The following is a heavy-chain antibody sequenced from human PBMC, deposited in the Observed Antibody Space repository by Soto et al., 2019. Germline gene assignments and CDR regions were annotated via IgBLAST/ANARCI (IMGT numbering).Heavy chain of an antibody. J-gene: IGHJ4*02. D-gene: IGHD3-10*02. CDR1: GYTFTCYA. CDR2: INAGNGNT. V-gene: IGHV1-3*01. CDR3: TVTMWADLDY. Sequence: ASVKVACNASGYTFTCYAMHWVRQAPGQRLEWMGWINAGNGNTKDSQKFQGRVTITRDTSASTAYMELSSLRSEDTAVYYCTVTMWADLDYWGQGTLVSDSS.